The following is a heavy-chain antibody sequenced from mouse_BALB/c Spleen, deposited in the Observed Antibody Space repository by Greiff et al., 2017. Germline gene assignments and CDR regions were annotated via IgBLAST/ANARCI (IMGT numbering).Heavy chain of an antibody. CDR2: IWAGGST. D-gene: IGHD1-1*02. J-gene: IGHJ4*01. V-gene: IGHV2-9*02. CDR3: ARDGYYGLYYAMDY. Sequence: VQLQQSGPGLVAPSQSLSITCTVSGFSLTSYGVHWVRQPPGKGLEWLGVIWAGGSTNYNSALMSRLSISKDNSKSQVFLKMNSLQTDDTAMYYCARDGYYGLYYAMDYWGQGTSVTVSS. CDR1: GFSLTSYG.